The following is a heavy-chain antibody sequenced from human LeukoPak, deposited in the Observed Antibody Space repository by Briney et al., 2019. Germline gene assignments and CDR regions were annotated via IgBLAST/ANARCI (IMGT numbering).Heavy chain of an antibody. D-gene: IGHD3-9*01. J-gene: IGHJ4*02. Sequence: SETLSLTCTVSGDSMRGYYWSWIRQPPGKGLEWIGDIHYTGTTDYIPSLKSRATISADTSKNQFSLHLNSVTAADTAVYFCARGGDYDVLTGYHYYFDFWGPGTLVTVSS. CDR2: IHYTGTT. V-gene: IGHV4-59*12. CDR3: ARGGDYDVLTGYHYYFDF. CDR1: GDSMRGYY.